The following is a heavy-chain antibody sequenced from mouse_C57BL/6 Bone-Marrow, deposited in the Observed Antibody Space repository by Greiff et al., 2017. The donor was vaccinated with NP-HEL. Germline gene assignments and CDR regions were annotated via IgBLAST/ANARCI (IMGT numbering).Heavy chain of an antibody. Sequence: EVKVVESGGGLVKPGGSLKLSCAASGFTFSSYAMSWVRQTPEKRLEWVATISDGGSYTYYPDNVKGRFTISRDNAKNNLYLQMSNLKSEDTAMYYCARDTIYYYGSSFYFDYWGQGTTLTVSS. CDR2: ISDGGSYT. J-gene: IGHJ2*01. CDR3: ARDTIYYYGSSFYFDY. D-gene: IGHD1-1*01. CDR1: GFTFSSYA. V-gene: IGHV5-4*01.